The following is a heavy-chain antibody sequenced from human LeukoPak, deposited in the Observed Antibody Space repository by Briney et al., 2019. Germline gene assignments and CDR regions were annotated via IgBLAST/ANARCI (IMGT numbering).Heavy chain of an antibody. D-gene: IGHD2-15*01. CDR3: ARDLGYCTGGTCYPNWFDP. Sequence: SLKVSCKASGDTFTSYAMHWVREAPGQRLEWMGWINAGNDNTKYSQKFQGRVTITRDTSASTAYMELSSLRSEDTAVYYCARDLGYCTGGTCYPNWFDPWGQGTLVTVSS. CDR1: GDTFTSYA. V-gene: IGHV1-3*01. CDR2: INAGNDNT. J-gene: IGHJ5*02.